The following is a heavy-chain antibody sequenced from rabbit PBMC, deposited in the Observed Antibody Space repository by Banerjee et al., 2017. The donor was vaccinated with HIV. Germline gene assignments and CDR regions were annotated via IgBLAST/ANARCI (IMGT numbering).Heavy chain of an antibody. CDR1: GFSFNNKYV. CDR3: ARDLAGAIGWNFNL. J-gene: IGHJ4*01. V-gene: IGHV1S45*01. D-gene: IGHD4-1*01. Sequence: QEQLEESGGDLVKPEGSLTLTCTASGFSFNNKYVMCWVRQAPGKGLEWIACINSSSGNTVYARWAKGRFTISKTSSTTVTLQMTSLTAADTATYFCARDLAGAIGWNFNLWGPGTLVTVS. CDR2: INSSSGNT.